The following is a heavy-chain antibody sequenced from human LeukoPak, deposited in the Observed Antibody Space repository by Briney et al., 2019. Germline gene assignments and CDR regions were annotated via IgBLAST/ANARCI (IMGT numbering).Heavy chain of an antibody. CDR2: ISWNSGSI. Sequence: GGSLRLSCAASGFTFDDYAMHWVRQAPGKGLEWVSGISWNSGSIGYADSVKGRFTISRDNAKNSLYLQMNSLRAEDTALYYCAKDSLSSGWFYYFDCWGQGTLVTVSS. D-gene: IGHD6-19*01. J-gene: IGHJ4*02. V-gene: IGHV3-9*01. CDR1: GFTFDDYA. CDR3: AKDSLSSGWFYYFDC.